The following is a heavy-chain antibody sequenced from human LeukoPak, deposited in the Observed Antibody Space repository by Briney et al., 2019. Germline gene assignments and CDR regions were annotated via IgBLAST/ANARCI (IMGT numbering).Heavy chain of an antibody. Sequence: GGSLRLSCTASGFTFGDYAMSWVRQAPGEGLEWVGFIRSKAYGGTTEYAASVKGRFTISRDDSKSIAYLQMNSLKTEDTAVYYCTREGGYSYGKPNDYWGQGTLVTVSS. V-gene: IGHV3-49*04. CDR1: GFTFGDYA. CDR3: TREGGYSYGKPNDY. J-gene: IGHJ4*02. D-gene: IGHD5-18*01. CDR2: IRSKAYGGTT.